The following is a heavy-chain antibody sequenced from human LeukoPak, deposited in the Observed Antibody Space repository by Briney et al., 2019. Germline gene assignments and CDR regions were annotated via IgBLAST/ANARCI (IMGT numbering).Heavy chain of an antibody. J-gene: IGHJ4*02. V-gene: IGHV4-59*08. CDR1: GGSISGYY. D-gene: IGHD2-8*01. CDR3: ARHYVFVYGGSSFDY. CDR2: IYYSGST. Sequence: SETLSLTCAVSGGSISGYYWSWIRQPPGKGLEWIGYIYYSGSTNYNPSLKSRITISLDTSKNQFSLELRSVTAADTAIYYCARHYVFVYGGSSFDYWGQGTLVTVPS.